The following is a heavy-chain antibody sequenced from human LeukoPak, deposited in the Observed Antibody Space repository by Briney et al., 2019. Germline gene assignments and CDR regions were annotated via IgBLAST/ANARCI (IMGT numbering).Heavy chain of an antibody. Sequence: ASVKVSCKASGYTFTGYYMHRVRQAPGQGLEWMGWINPNSGGTNYAQKFQGRVTMTRDTSISTAYMELSRLRSDDTAVYYCARGPTTVTTGWFDPWGQGTLVTVSS. V-gene: IGHV1-2*02. D-gene: IGHD4-17*01. J-gene: IGHJ5*02. CDR2: INPNSGGT. CDR3: ARGPTTVTTGWFDP. CDR1: GYTFTGYY.